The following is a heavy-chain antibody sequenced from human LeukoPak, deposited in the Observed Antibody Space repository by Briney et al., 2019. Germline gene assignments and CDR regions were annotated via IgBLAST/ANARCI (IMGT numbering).Heavy chain of an antibody. CDR1: GGTFISYA. J-gene: IGHJ4*02. CDR2: IIPIFGTA. CDR3: ASSSTHWDSPYYYDSSGYANYFDY. Sequence: GASVKVSCKASGGTFISYAISWVRQAPGQGLEWMGGIIPIFGTANYAQKFQGRVTITTDESTSTAYMELSSLRSEDTAVYYCASSSTHWDSPYYYDSSGYANYFDYWGQGTLVTVSS. V-gene: IGHV1-69*05. D-gene: IGHD3-22*01.